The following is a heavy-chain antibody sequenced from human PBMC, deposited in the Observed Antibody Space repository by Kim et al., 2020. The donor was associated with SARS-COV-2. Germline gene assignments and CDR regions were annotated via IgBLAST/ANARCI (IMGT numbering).Heavy chain of an antibody. CDR2: INAYNGNT. CDR1: GYTFTSYG. CDR3: ARDPNGAGSNVYFRH. V-gene: IGHV1-18*01. Sequence: ASVKVSCKASGYTFTSYGISWVRQAPGQGLEWMGWINAYNGNTNYAQKLQGRVTMTTDTSTSTAYMELRSLRSDDTAVYYCARDPNGAGSNVYFRHWGQGTLVTVSS. J-gene: IGHJ1*01. D-gene: IGHD3-10*01.